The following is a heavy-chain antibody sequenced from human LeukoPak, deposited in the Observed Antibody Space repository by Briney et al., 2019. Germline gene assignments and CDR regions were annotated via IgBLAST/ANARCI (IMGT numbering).Heavy chain of an antibody. CDR3: AKDPKSYYYMDV. V-gene: IGHV3-33*06. CDR1: GFTFSSYG. J-gene: IGHJ6*03. Sequence: EGSLRLSCAASGFTFSSYGMHWVRQAPGKGLEWVAVIWYDGSNKYYADSVKGRFTISRDNSKNTLYLQMNSLRAEDTAVYYCAKDPKSYYYMDVWGKGTTVTVS. CDR2: IWYDGSNK.